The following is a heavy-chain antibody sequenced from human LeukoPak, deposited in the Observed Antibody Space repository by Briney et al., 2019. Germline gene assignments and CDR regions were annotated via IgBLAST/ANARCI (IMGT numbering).Heavy chain of an antibody. CDR2: ISAYNGNT. CDR3: AKTYYDFWTPIMGYYYYYMDV. D-gene: IGHD3-3*01. CDR1: GYTFTSYG. Sequence: GASVKVSCKASGYTFTSYGISWVRQAPGQGLEWMGWISAYNGNTDYAQNFQGRVSMTTDTSTTTAYMELRSLRSDDTAVYYCAKTYYDFWTPIMGYYYYYMDVWGKGTTVTVSS. J-gene: IGHJ6*03. V-gene: IGHV1-18*01.